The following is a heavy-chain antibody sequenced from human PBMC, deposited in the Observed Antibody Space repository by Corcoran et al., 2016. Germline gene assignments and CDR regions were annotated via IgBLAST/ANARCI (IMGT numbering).Heavy chain of an antibody. Sequence: EVQLVESGGGLVKPGGSLRLSCAASGFTFSNAWMSWVRQAPGKGLEWVGRIKSKTDGGTTDYAAPVKGRFTISRDDSKNTLYLQMNSLKNEDTAVYYCTTDDQDRGFLESSYYGMDVWGQGTTVTVSS. V-gene: IGHV3-15*01. J-gene: IGHJ6*02. CDR2: IKSKTDGGTT. D-gene: IGHD3-3*01. CDR1: GFTFSNAW. CDR3: TTDDQDRGFLESSYYGMDV.